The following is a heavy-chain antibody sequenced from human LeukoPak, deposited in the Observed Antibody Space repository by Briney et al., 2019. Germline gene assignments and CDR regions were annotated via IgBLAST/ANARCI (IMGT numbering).Heavy chain of an antibody. CDR2: IYTSGST. D-gene: IGHD3-22*01. CDR3: ARRDDSSGYHKIFDY. CDR1: GGPISSGSYY. J-gene: IGHJ4*02. Sequence: SETLSLTCTVSGGPISSGSYYWSWIRQPAGKGLEWIGRIYTSGSTNYNPSLKSRVTISVDTSKNQFSLKLSSVTAADTAVYYCARRDDSSGYHKIFDYWGQGTLVTVSS. V-gene: IGHV4-61*02.